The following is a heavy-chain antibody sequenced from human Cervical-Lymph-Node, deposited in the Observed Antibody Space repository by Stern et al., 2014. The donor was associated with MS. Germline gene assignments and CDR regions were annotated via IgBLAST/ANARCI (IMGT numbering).Heavy chain of an antibody. CDR3: ARQTTAWASDV. CDR1: GFKFSIYW. CDR2: IYPGDSET. D-gene: IGHD1-14*01. V-gene: IGHV5-51*01. Sequence: VQLVQSGAELIRPGESLKISCKGSGFKFSIYWIAWVRQMPGKGLEWMGIIYPGDSETRYSPSFQGQVTMSADKSISTAYLQRSSMNASATDLYFCARQTTAWASDVWGQGTLVTVSS. J-gene: IGHJ4*02.